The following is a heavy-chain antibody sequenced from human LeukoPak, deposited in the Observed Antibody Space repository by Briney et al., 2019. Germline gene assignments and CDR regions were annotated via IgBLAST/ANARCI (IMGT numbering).Heavy chain of an antibody. J-gene: IGHJ5*02. CDR1: GGSISSYY. CDR3: ARGGLNCSSTSCEMINWFDP. V-gene: IGHV4-4*07. CDR2: IYTSGST. Sequence: SETLSLTCTVSGGSISSYYWSWIRQPAGKGLEWIGRIYTSGSTNYNPSLKSRVTMSVDTSKNQFSLKLSSVTAADTAVYYCARGGLNCSSTSCEMINWFDPWGQGTLVTVSS. D-gene: IGHD2-2*01.